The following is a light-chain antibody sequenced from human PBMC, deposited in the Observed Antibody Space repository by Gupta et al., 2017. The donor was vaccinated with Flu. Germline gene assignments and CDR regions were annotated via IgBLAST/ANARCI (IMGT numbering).Light chain of an antibody. CDR2: DAS. CDR1: QSISNSY. J-gene: IGKJ1*01. Sequence: EIVLTQSPGTLSLSPGERASLSCRASQSISNSYFAWYQQKPGQSPRLLIYDASKRAAGVPDRFSASESGTDFTLTIGRLEPEDFAVYYRQQYGNSPWTFGQGTKVENK. CDR3: QQYGNSPWT. V-gene: IGKV3-20*01.